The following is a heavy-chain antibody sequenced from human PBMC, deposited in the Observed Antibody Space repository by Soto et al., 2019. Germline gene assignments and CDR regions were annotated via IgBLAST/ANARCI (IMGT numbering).Heavy chain of an antibody. CDR3: ARIRPIEAASAHYGFGP. D-gene: IGHD6-6*01. V-gene: IGHV3-7*03. Sequence: KGLEWVANIAHDGSKKYYVDAVKGRFTISRDNSKNSLYLEMNSLRAEDTAVYSCARIRPIEAASAHYGFGPCGQGTLVTSSS. CDR2: IAHDGSKK. J-gene: IGHJ5*02.